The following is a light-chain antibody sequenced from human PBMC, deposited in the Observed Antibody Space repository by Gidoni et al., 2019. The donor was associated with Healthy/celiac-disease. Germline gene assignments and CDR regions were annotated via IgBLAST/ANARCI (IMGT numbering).Light chain of an antibody. CDR3: QQYNNWRT. CDR2: GAS. CDR1: QSVSSN. V-gene: IGKV3-15*01. Sequence: EIVMTQSPATLSVSPGERATLPCRASQSVSSNLAWYQQKPGQAPRLLIYGASTRATGIPARFSGSGSGTEFTLTISGLQSGDFAVYYCQQYNNWRTFXQXTKVEIK. J-gene: IGKJ1*01.